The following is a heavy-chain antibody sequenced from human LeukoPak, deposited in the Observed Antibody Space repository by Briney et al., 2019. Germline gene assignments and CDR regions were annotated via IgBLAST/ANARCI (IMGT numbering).Heavy chain of an antibody. CDR1: GGSISSYY. D-gene: IGHD1-26*01. CDR2: IYYSGST. J-gene: IGHJ4*02. CDR3: ARDLVGAIGSLDY. Sequence: PSETLSLTCTVSGGSISSYYWSWVRQPPGKGLEWIGYIYYSGSTNYNPSPKSRFTISVDTSKNQFSLKLSSVTAAGTAVYYCARDLVGAIGSLDYWGQGTLVTVSS. V-gene: IGHV4-59*01.